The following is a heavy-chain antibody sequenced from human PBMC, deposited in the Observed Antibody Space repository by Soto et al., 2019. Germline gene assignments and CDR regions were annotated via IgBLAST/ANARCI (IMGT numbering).Heavy chain of an antibody. J-gene: IGHJ6*02. Sequence: EVQLVESGGGLVQPGGSLRLSCAASGFIFSNYWMSWVRQTPGKGLEWVANINQDGSEKYYVDSVKGRLTISRDNAKNSLSLQMNSLRAEDTAVYNCARDTGETHYDFWSGYWSGMDVWGQGTTVTVSS. V-gene: IGHV3-7*05. CDR3: ARDTGETHYDFWSGYWSGMDV. CDR2: INQDGSEK. CDR1: GFIFSNYW. D-gene: IGHD3-3*01.